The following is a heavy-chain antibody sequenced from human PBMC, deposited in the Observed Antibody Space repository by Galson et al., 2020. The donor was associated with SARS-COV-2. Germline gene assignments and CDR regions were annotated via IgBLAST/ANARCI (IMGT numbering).Heavy chain of an antibody. CDR3: ARDLQYDYDSGDHDAFDI. D-gene: IGHD3-22*01. V-gene: IGHV3-33*01. CDR1: GFTFSDCA. CDR2: IWYDGRNK. Sequence: PGGSLRLSCAVSGFTFSDCAMHWVRQAPGKGLEWVAVIWYDGRNKYYADSVKGRFTISRDNDRNSLYLEMNSLRVEDTAVYFCARDLQYDYDSGDHDAFDIWGQGTAVTVSS. J-gene: IGHJ3*02.